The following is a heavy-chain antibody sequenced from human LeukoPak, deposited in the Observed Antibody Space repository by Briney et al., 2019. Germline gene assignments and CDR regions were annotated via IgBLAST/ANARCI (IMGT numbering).Heavy chain of an antibody. CDR2: IIPMMGIA. Sequence: SVKVSCKASGGTLRRHTITWVRQAPGQGLEWIGRIIPMMGIANYAQKFQGRVTITADTSTDTAYMDLISLRSEDTAVYYCASRSHKTIVGADTREVGDYWGQGTLVTVSS. CDR1: GGTLRRHT. D-gene: IGHD6-19*01. J-gene: IGHJ4*02. CDR3: ASRSHKTIVGADTREVGDY. V-gene: IGHV1-69*02.